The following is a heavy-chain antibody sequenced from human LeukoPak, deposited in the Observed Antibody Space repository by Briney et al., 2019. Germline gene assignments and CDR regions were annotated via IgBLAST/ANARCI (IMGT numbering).Heavy chain of an antibody. Sequence: SETLSLTCTVSGGSISSSSHYWGWIRQPPGKGLEWIGSIYYSGSTYYHPSLKSRVTISVDTSKNQFSLKLRSVTAADTAVYHCARHWAYCSGGSCYSFDDWGQGTLVTVSS. CDR1: GGSISSSSHY. CDR2: IYYSGST. CDR3: ARHWAYCSGGSCYSFDD. J-gene: IGHJ4*02. D-gene: IGHD2-15*01. V-gene: IGHV4-39*01.